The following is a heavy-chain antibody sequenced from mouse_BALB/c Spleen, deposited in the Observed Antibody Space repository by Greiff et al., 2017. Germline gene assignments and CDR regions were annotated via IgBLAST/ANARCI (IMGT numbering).Heavy chain of an antibody. CDR3: ARGYGNYDY. V-gene: IGHV5-12-2*01. CDR1: GFTFSSYT. D-gene: IGHD2-10*02. Sequence: EVKLVESGGGLVQPGGSLKLSCAASGFTFSSYTMSWVRQTPEKRLEWVAYISNGGGSTYYPDTVKGRFTISRDNAKNTLYLQMSSLKSEDTAMYYCARGYGNYDYWGQGTTLTVSS. CDR2: ISNGGGST. J-gene: IGHJ2*01.